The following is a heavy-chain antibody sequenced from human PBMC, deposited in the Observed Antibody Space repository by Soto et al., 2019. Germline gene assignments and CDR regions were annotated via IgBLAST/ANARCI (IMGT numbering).Heavy chain of an antibody. V-gene: IGHV3-30*18. CDR1: GFTFSSYG. D-gene: IGHD3-3*01. CDR2: ISYDGSNK. Sequence: LRLSCAASGFTFSSYGMHWVRQAPGKGLEWVAVISYDGSNKYYAGSVKGRFTISRDNSKNTLYLQMNSLRAEDTAVYYCAKGITIFGVVTNWGQGTLVTVSS. CDR3: AKGITIFGVVTN. J-gene: IGHJ4*02.